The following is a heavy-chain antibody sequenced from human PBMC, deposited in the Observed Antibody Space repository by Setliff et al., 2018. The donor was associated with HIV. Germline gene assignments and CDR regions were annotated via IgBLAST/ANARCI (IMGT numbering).Heavy chain of an antibody. CDR2: IYSSGTT. CDR1: GGSISGQY. J-gene: IGHJ5*02. D-gene: IGHD6-6*01. CDR3: ARRSIAVREAQFDP. V-gene: IGHV4-59*11. Sequence: SETLSLTCTVSGGSISGQYWSWFRQPPGKNMEWIASIYSSGTTNYNPSLRSRVIISVDTPRNRFSLRVTSVTAADTALYYCARRSIAVREAQFDPWGQGTQVTVSS.